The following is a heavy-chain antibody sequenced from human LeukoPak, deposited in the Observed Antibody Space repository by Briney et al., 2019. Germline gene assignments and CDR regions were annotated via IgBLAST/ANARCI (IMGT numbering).Heavy chain of an antibody. CDR2: ISTRSSTI. D-gene: IGHD6-19*01. Sequence: GGSLRLSCAASGFTFSSYNMNWVRQAPGKGLEWVSYISTRSSTIYYADSVKGRFTISRDNAKSLLYLQMNSLRDDDTAVYYCAREQGYSSGWYPNSFDYWGQGALVTVSS. V-gene: IGHV3-48*02. CDR1: GFTFSSYN. J-gene: IGHJ4*02. CDR3: AREQGYSSGWYPNSFDY.